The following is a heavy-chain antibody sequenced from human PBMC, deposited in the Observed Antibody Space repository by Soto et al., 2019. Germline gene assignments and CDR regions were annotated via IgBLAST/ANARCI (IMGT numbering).Heavy chain of an antibody. D-gene: IGHD3-9*01. CDR3: ARGVAGVLRYFDGVPTAHYYFDY. V-gene: IGHV4-34*01. CDR2: INHSGST. Sequence: QVQLQQWGAGLLKPSETLSLTCAVYGGSFSGYYWSWIRQPPGKGLEWIGEINHSGSTNYNPSLKSRVTISVDTSKNQFCLKLCAVTAADTAVYYCARGVAGVLRYFDGVPTAHYYFDYWGQGTLVTVSS. CDR1: GGSFSGYY. J-gene: IGHJ4*02.